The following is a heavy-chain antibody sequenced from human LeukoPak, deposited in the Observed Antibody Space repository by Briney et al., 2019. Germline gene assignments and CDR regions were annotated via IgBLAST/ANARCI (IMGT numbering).Heavy chain of an antibody. CDR3: ARVLRPYNYDCSGYPFDAFDI. D-gene: IGHD3-22*01. CDR2: IYYSGRT. J-gene: IGHJ3*02. CDR1: GGSFSGYY. Sequence: SETLSLTCAVYGGSFSGYYWSWIRQPPGKGLEWIGYIYYSGRTNYNPSLKSRVTISVDTSKNQFSLKLSSVTAADTAVYYCARVLRPYNYDCSGYPFDAFDIWGQGTMVTVSS. V-gene: IGHV4-59*01.